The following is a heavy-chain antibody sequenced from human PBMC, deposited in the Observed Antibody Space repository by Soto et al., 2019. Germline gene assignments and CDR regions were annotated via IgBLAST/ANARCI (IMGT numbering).Heavy chain of an antibody. D-gene: IGHD3-16*01. CDR2: VSGSGGST. V-gene: IGHV3-23*01. Sequence: PGGSLRLSCAASGFTFTSYAMSWVHQAPGKGLEWVSGVSGSGGSTYYADSVKGRFTISRDDSKNTLYLQMTSLRVEDTAVYYCAKVRDANNVSDIWGQGTMVTVSS. CDR3: AKVRDANNVSDI. J-gene: IGHJ3*02. CDR1: GFTFTSYA.